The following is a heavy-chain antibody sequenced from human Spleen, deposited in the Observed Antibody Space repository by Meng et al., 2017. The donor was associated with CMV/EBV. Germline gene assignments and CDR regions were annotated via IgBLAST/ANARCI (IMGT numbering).Heavy chain of an antibody. V-gene: IGHV3-7*01. CDR1: GFTFSNHA. D-gene: IGHD3-3*01. CDR3: ARIGCFYTCVFDY. CDR2: IKQDESEK. Sequence: GESLKISCAASGFTFSNHAMHWVRQAPGKGLEWVANIKQDESEKYYVDSVKGRFTISRDNAKNSLYLQMNSLRAEDTAVYYCARIGCFYTCVFDYCGQGTLVTVSS. J-gene: IGHJ4*02.